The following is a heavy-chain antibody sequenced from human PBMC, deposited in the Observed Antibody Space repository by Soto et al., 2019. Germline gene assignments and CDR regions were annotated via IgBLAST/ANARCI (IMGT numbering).Heavy chain of an antibody. CDR2: IYYSGST. CDR1: GGSISSYY. J-gene: IGHJ4*02. V-gene: IGHV4-59*08. Sequence: SETLSLTCTVSGGSISSYYWSWIRQPPGKGLEWIGYIYYSGSTNYNPSLKSRVTISVDTSKNQFSLKLSSVTAADTAVYYCARLWSGYWNYLRLQYFDYWGQGTLVTVSS. D-gene: IGHD3-3*01. CDR3: ARLWSGYWNYLRLQYFDY.